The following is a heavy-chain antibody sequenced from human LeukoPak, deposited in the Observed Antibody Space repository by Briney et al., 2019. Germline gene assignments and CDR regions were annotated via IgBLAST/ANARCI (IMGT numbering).Heavy chain of an antibody. CDR2: TWYDGKKN. CDR3: ARPGITRNWYFDL. J-gene: IGHJ2*01. Sequence: PGGSLTLSCVACGFLHSKKCMNWLRQAPGKGLEWVAVTWYDGKKNDYGDSVKGRFTISRDNSKNSLYLEMNSLRAEDTAVYYCARPGITRNWYFDLWGRGTLVTVSS. V-gene: IGHV3-33*07. CDR1: GFLHSKKC. D-gene: IGHD3-16*01.